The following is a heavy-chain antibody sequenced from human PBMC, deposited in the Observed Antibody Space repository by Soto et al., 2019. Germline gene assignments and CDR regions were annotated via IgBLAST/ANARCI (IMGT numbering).Heavy chain of an antibody. D-gene: IGHD3-10*01. J-gene: IGHJ6*02. Sequence: QITLKESGPPLVKPTQTLTLTCTFSGFSLTRGVAVGWIRQPPGKALEWLALIYWDDDKRYSPYLKSRLTITKDTSQNQVVLTMTNLGPVDTATYYCARDSYGSGYGMDVWGQGTTVTVS. CDR3: ARDSYGSGYGMDV. CDR1: GFSLTRGVA. V-gene: IGHV2-5*02. CDR2: IYWDDDK.